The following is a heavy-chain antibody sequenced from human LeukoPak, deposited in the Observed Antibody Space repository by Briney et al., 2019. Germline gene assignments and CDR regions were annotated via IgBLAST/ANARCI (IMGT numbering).Heavy chain of an antibody. J-gene: IGHJ6*03. CDR3: SKGNYYDSSAYNYMDV. Sequence: GGSLRPSCAASGFTFSTYSMHWVRQAPGKGLEWVAFIRYDGTNKYYADSVKGRFTISRDNSKNTLYLQMNSLRAEDTAVYYCSKGNYYDSSAYNYMDVWGKGTTVTVSS. CDR1: GFTFSTYS. CDR2: IRYDGTNK. D-gene: IGHD3-22*01. V-gene: IGHV3-30*02.